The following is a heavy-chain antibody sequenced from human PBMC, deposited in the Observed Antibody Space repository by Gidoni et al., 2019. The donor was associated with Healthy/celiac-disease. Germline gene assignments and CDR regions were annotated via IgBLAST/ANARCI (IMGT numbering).Heavy chain of an antibody. CDR3: VKDTSYYYYGMDV. CDR2: ISSNGGST. CDR1: GVTSSSYA. Sequence: EVRRAESGGGVVKPGGTVRLTCSAAGVTSSSYAMHWVRQAPGKGLAYVSAISSNGGSTYYADSVKGRFTISRDHSKNTLSLQMCSLIAEATAVYYCVKDTSYYYYGMDVWCKGTTVTVSS. J-gene: IGHJ6*04. V-gene: IGHV3-64D*08.